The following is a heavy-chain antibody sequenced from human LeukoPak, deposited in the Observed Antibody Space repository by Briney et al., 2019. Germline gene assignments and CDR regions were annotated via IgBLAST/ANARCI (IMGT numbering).Heavy chain of an antibody. CDR1: GGSFSGYY. Sequence: SETLSLTCAVYGGSFSGYYWSWIRQPPGKGLEWIGEINHSGSTNYNPSLKSRVTISVDTSKNQFSLKLSSVTAADTAVYYCARVRNWHTDAFDIWGQGTMVTVSS. J-gene: IGHJ3*02. D-gene: IGHD1-1*01. CDR2: INHSGST. V-gene: IGHV4-34*01. CDR3: ARVRNWHTDAFDI.